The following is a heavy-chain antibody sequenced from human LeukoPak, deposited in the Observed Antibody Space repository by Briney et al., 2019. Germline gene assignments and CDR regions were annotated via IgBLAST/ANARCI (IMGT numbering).Heavy chain of an antibody. D-gene: IGHD3-9*01. CDR1: GYTFTGYY. CDR3: ARDTLRYFDWLSDDAFDI. J-gene: IGHJ3*02. Sequence: ASVKVSCKASGYTFTGYYMHWVRQAPGQGLEWVGWINPNSGGTNYAQKFQGRVTMTRDTPISTAYMELSRLRSDDTAVYYCARDTLRYFDWLSDDAFDIWGQGTMVTVSS. V-gene: IGHV1-2*02. CDR2: INPNSGGT.